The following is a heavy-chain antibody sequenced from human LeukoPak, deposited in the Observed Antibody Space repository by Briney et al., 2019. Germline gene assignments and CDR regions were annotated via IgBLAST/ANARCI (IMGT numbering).Heavy chain of an antibody. V-gene: IGHV3-7*01. J-gene: IGHJ6*02. D-gene: IGHD6-19*01. CDR3: ARHPRIAVALSYYYYYGMDV. CDR2: IKQDGSEK. CDR1: GFTFSSYW. Sequence: PGRSLRLSCAAYGFTFSSYWMSWVRQAPGKGLEWVANIKQDGSEKYYVDSVKGRFTISRDNAKNSLYLQMNSLRAEDTAVYYCARHPRIAVALSYYYYYGMDVWGQGTTVTVSS.